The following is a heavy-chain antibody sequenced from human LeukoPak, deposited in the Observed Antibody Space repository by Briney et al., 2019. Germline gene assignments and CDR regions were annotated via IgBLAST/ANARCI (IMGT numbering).Heavy chain of an antibody. V-gene: IGHV4-39*07. CDR3: ARGVEVPAAIRLPAPFDY. Sequence: SETLSLTCTVSGVSISSGHYFWAWIRQPPGRRLECIASVPYSGSTYYDPSFNGRVTLSVDTSKNQFSLRLNSVTAADTAVYYCARGVEVPAAIRLPAPFDYWGQGTLVTVSS. D-gene: IGHD2-2*01. CDR2: VPYSGST. J-gene: IGHJ4*02. CDR1: GVSISSGHYF.